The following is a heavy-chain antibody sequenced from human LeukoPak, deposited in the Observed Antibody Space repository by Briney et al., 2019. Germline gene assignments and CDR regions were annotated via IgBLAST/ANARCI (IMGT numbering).Heavy chain of an antibody. CDR3: ASRGRRRPDY. CDR1: GGSFSGYY. Sequence: PSETLSLTCAVYGGSFSGYYWSWIRQPPGKGLEWIGEINHSGSTNYNPSLKSRVTISVDTSKDQFSLKLSSVTAADTAVYYCASRGRRRPDYWGQGTLVTVSS. V-gene: IGHV4-34*01. J-gene: IGHJ4*02. D-gene: IGHD3-10*01. CDR2: INHSGST.